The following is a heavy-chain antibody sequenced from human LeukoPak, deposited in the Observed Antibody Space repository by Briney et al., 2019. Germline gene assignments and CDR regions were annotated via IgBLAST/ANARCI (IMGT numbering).Heavy chain of an antibody. J-gene: IGHJ5*02. Sequence: ASVKVSCKASGYTFTSYDINWVRQATGQGLEWMGWMNPNSGNTGHAQKFQGRVTMTRNTSISTAYMELSSLRSEDTAVYYCARRYYYGSGSYYSWFDPWGQGTLVTVSS. V-gene: IGHV1-8*01. CDR3: ARRYYYGSGSYYSWFDP. CDR1: GYTFTSYD. CDR2: MNPNSGNT. D-gene: IGHD3-10*01.